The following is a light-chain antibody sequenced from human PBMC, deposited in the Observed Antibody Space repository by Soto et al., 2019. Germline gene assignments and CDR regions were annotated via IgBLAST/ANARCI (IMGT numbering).Light chain of an antibody. J-gene: IGLJ1*01. V-gene: IGLV2-14*03. CDR2: DVS. CDR3: SSYPTSSTYV. Sequence: QSGLTQPASVSGSPGQSITISCTGTSSDVGSYNFVSWYQQHPGKAPKLMIYDVSNRPSGVSNRFSGSKSGNTASLTISGLQAEDEADYSCSSYPTSSTYVFGTGTKLTVL. CDR1: SSDVGSYNF.